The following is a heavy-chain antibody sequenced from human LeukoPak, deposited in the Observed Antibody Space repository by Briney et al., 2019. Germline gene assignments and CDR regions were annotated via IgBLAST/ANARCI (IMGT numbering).Heavy chain of an antibody. Sequence: GGSLRLSCAASGFTFSTNAMSWVRQAPGKGLEWVSAISGSGSSTYHADSLKGRFTISRDNSKNTLYLQMNSLRAEDTAVYYCAKDRSGRWLAFDSWGQGTLVTVSS. CDR1: GFTFSTNA. D-gene: IGHD6-19*01. J-gene: IGHJ4*02. V-gene: IGHV3-23*01. CDR3: AKDRSGRWLAFDS. CDR2: ISGSGSST.